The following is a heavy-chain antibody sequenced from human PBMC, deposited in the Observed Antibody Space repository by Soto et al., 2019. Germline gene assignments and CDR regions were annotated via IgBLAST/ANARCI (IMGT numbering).Heavy chain of an antibody. Sequence: EVQMLESGGDVVQPGGSLRLSCAASGFTFINSAMNWVRQAPGKGLEWVSVSSGRDGKTYYSDSVRGRFTISRDNSKSTLYLQMNGLRVEDTAVYYCAKGPTWGSWGQGTLVTVSS. CDR3: AKGPTWGS. V-gene: IGHV3-23*01. D-gene: IGHD1-26*01. CDR1: GFTFINSA. CDR2: SSGRDGKT. J-gene: IGHJ4*02.